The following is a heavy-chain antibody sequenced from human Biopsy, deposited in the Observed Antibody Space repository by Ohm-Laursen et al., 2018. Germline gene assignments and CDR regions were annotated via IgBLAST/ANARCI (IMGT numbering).Heavy chain of an antibody. CDR1: GFTFSASA. CDR2: IRSKAKSYAT. D-gene: IGHD3-10*01. J-gene: IGHJ4*02. Sequence: SLRLSCAASGFTFSASAVHWVRQASGKGLEWVGRIRSKAKSYATAYAASVTGRFTISRDDSRKTTYLQMKSLKTEDTAVYYCTLEGAGFDNWGQGTLVTVSS. V-gene: IGHV3-73*01. CDR3: TLEGAGFDN.